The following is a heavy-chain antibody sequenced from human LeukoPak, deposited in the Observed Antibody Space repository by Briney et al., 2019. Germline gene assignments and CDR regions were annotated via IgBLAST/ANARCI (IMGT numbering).Heavy chain of an antibody. CDR3: ARDSGSITIFGVSPYPRGYVDY. J-gene: IGHJ4*02. CDR2: ISSSSSTI. V-gene: IGHV3-48*01. D-gene: IGHD3-3*01. CDR1: GFTFSSYS. Sequence: PGGSLRLSCAASGFTFSSYSMNWVRQAPGKGLEWVSYISSSSSTIYYADSVKGRFTISRDNAKNSLYLQMNSLRAEDTAVYYCARDSGSITIFGVSPYPRGYVDYWGQGTLVTVSS.